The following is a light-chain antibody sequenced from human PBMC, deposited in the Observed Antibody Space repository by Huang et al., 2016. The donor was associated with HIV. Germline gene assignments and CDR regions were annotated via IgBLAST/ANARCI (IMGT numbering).Light chain of an antibody. CDR3: MQAIQIPT. J-gene: IGKJ3*01. CDR1: QSLLHRNGYNY. Sequence: DIVMTQSPLSLPVTPGEPASISCRSSQSLLHRNGYNYLDWYLQKPGQSPQLLIYLGSNRASGVPDRFSVSGSGTDFTLKISGVEAEDVGIYYCMQAIQIPTFGPGTKVDIK. CDR2: LGS. V-gene: IGKV2-28*01.